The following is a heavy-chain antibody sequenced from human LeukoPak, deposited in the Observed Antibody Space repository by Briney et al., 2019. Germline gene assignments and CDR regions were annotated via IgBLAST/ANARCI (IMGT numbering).Heavy chain of an antibody. J-gene: IGHJ4*02. D-gene: IGHD1-14*01. CDR3: TGINYFDY. CDR1: GFTFSSYW. V-gene: IGHV3-7*01. CDR2: IRQDGSEK. Sequence: GGSLRLACAASGFTFSSYWMSWVRQAPGKGLEWVANIRQDGSEKYYVDSVKGRFTISRDNAKNSLYLQMNSLRAEDTAVYYCTGINYFDYWGQGTLVTVSS.